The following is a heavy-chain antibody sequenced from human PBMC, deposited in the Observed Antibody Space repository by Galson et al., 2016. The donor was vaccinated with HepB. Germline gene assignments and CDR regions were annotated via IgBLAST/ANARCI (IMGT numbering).Heavy chain of an antibody. Sequence: SLRLSCAASGFTFGSYAMTWIRQAPGKGLVWVSSISSSGGTTHYTDSVKGRFTISRDGSESTLYVHMNRLRVEDTAVYYCARGKGDDYRNFAYWGQGTLVTVSS. CDR2: ISSSGGTT. CDR1: GFTFGSYA. CDR3: ARGKGDDYRNFAY. J-gene: IGHJ4*02. V-gene: IGHV3-23*01. D-gene: IGHD4-11*01.